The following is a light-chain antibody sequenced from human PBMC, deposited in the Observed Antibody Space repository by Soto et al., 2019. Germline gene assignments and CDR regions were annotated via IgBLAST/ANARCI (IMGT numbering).Light chain of an antibody. CDR3: QQYGSSPPKT. V-gene: IGKV3-20*01. CDR1: ESLSSAY. J-gene: IGKJ1*01. Sequence: EIVLTQSPGTLSLSPGERATLSCRASESLSSAYLAWYQQKPGQAPRLLLYGASTRATGIPDRFSGSGSGTEFTLTISSLEPEDLAVYYCQQYGSSPPKTFGQGTKVEIK. CDR2: GAS.